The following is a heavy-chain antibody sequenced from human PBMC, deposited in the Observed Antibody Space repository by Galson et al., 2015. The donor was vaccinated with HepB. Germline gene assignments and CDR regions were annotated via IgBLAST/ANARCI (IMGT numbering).Heavy chain of an antibody. Sequence: SLRLACAASEFTFSSYAMSWVRQAPGKGLEWVSAISDYTNITHYADSVKGLFTISRDHSKNTLSLQMNSLRAEDSAVYYCATPGRAFRGKWFDPWGQGTLVTVSS. CDR1: EFTFSSYA. V-gene: IGHV3-23*01. CDR3: ATPGRAFRGKWFDP. CDR2: ISDYTNIT. D-gene: IGHD3-10*01. J-gene: IGHJ5*02.